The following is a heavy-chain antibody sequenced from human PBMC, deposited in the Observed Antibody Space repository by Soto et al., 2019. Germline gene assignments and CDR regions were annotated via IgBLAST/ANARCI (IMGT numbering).Heavy chain of an antibody. D-gene: IGHD3-3*01. CDR1: GVSIGIYY. CDR3: ARVLSGFKDPHFDY. V-gene: IGHV4-59*01. Sequence: SETLSLTCTVSGVSIGIYYWSWIRQPPGKGLEWLGYIYSSGSANYNPSLKSRITMSVDTSKNQFSLNLNSVTAADTAVYYCARVLSGFKDPHFDYWGQGILVTVSS. J-gene: IGHJ4*02. CDR2: IYSSGSA.